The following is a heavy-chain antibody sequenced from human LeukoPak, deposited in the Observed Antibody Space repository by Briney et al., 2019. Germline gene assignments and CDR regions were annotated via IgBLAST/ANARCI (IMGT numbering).Heavy chain of an antibody. CDR2: INWNGGST. Sequence: SGGSLRLSCVASGFTFSSRDWMTWVRQAPGKGLEWVSGINWNGGSTGYADSVKGRFTISRDNAKNSLYLQMNSLRAEDTAVYYCARAGFDFSFDYWGQGTLVTVSS. CDR1: GFTFSSRDW. D-gene: IGHD3-9*01. V-gene: IGHV3-20*04. J-gene: IGHJ4*02. CDR3: ARAGFDFSFDY.